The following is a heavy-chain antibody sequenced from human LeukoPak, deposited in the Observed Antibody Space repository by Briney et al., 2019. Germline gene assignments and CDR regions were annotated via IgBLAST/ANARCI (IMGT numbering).Heavy chain of an antibody. CDR2: IYSSGHT. Sequence: SETLSLTCTVSGGSIGGYYWSWIRQPPGTGLEWIAYIYSSGHTNYNPSLKSRVTMSVDTSKNQFSLKLSSVTAADTAVYHCARASGSYYELWFDPWGQGTLVTVAS. CDR3: ARASGSYYELWFDP. CDR1: GGSIGGYY. D-gene: IGHD1-26*01. V-gene: IGHV4-59*12. J-gene: IGHJ5*02.